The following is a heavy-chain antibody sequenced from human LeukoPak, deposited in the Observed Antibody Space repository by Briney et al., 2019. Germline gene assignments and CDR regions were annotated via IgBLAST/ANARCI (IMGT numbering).Heavy chain of an antibody. Sequence: GGPLRLSCAASGFTFSSYAMHWAPQAPDKALEWGADISYDGSNKYYADSVKGRFTISRDNSKNTLYLQMNSLRAEDTAVYYCASSSYYDYVWGSYPGTDYWGQGTLVTVSS. V-gene: IGHV3-30*04. J-gene: IGHJ4*02. CDR1: GFTFSSYA. CDR3: ASSSYYDYVWGSYPGTDY. CDR2: ISYDGSNK. D-gene: IGHD3-16*01.